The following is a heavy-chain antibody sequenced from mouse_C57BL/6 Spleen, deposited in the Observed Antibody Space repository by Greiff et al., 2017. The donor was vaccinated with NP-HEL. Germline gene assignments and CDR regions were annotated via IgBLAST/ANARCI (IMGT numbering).Heavy chain of an antibody. D-gene: IGHD4-1*01. CDR3: ERDWEGSWFAY. V-gene: IGHV1-54*01. Sequence: QVQLQQSGAVLVRPGTSVKVSCKASGYAFTNYLIEWVKQRPGQGLEWIGVINPGSGGTNYNEKFKGKATLTADKASITAYLQLSSLTSEDSAVYFCERDWEGSWFAYWGQGTLVTVSA. CDR1: GYAFTNYL. J-gene: IGHJ3*01. CDR2: INPGSGGT.